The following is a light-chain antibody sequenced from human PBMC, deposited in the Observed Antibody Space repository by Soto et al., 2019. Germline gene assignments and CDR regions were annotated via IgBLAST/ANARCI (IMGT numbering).Light chain of an antibody. CDR1: QRIRSD. CDR2: GVS. Sequence: EIVMTQSPATLSVSPGERATLSCRASQRIRSDLAWYKQKPSQAPRLIINGVSTRETGNPARFSGSGAGKEFTLTISSLQSEDFAVYYCQQYNNWPRTFGQGTKV. J-gene: IGKJ1*01. CDR3: QQYNNWPRT. V-gene: IGKV3-15*01.